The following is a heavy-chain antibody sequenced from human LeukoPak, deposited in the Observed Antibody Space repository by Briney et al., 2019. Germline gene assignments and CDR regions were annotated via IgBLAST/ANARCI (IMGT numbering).Heavy chain of an antibody. CDR3: ARSYYGSGSDGY. V-gene: IGHV1-2*02. Sequence: ASVKVSCKASGYTFTGYYMHWVRQAPGQGLEWMGWINPNSGGTNYAQKFQGRVTMTRDTSISTAYMKLSRLRSDDTAVYYCARSYYGSGSDGYWGQGTLVTVSS. J-gene: IGHJ4*02. CDR1: GYTFTGYY. CDR2: INPNSGGT. D-gene: IGHD3-10*01.